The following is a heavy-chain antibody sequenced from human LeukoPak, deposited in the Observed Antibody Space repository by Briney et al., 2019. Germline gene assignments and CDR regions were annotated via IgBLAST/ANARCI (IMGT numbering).Heavy chain of an antibody. CDR2: IFWDDDK. CDR3: AHKLRNYYDASGSQFDY. Sequence: SGPTLVKPTQTLTLTCTLSGFSLSTSGVGVGWIRQPPGKALEWLALIFWDDDKRYSPSLKSRLTITKDTYKNQVVLTVTNMDPVDTATYYCAHKLRNYYDASGSQFDYWGQGTLVTVSS. V-gene: IGHV2-5*02. J-gene: IGHJ4*02. CDR1: GFSLSTSGVG. D-gene: IGHD3-22*01.